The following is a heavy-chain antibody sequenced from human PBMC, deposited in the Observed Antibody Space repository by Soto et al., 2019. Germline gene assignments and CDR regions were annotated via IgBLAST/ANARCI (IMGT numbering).Heavy chain of an antibody. CDR3: ARHFTMVRGVPSWFDP. J-gene: IGHJ5*02. CDR2: IYPGDSDT. CDR1: GYSFTSYW. V-gene: IGHV5-51*01. Sequence: GESLKISCKGSGYSFTSYWIGWVRQMPGKGLEWMGIIYPGDSDTRYSPSFQGQVTISADKSISTAYLQWSSLKASDTAMYYCARHFTMVRGVPSWFDPWGQGTLVTVSS. D-gene: IGHD3-10*01.